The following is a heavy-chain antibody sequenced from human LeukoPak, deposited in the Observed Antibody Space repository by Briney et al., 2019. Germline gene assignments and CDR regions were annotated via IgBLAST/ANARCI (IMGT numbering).Heavy chain of an antibody. CDR2: IRSKAYGGTT. D-gene: IGHD5-12*01. V-gene: IGHV3-49*04. CDR1: GFTVGDYA. CDR3: TRDAPLVATTRKGSSPTDY. Sequence: QAGGSLRLSCTASGFTVGDYAMSWVRQAPGKGLEWVGFIRSKAYGGTTEYAASVKGRFTISRDDSKSIAYLQMNSLKTEDTAVYYCTRDAPLVATTRKGSSPTDYWGQGTLVTVSS. J-gene: IGHJ4*02.